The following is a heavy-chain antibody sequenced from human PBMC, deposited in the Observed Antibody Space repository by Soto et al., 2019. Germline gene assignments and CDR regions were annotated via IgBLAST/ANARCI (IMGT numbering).Heavy chain of an antibody. CDR2: INHSGST. D-gene: IGHD3-9*01. CDR3: ARGGPDSRFVAASHAISRGLDS. J-gene: IGHJ4*02. CDR1: GGSFSGYY. V-gene: IGHV4-34*01. Sequence: SETLSLTCAVYGGSFSGYYWSWIRQPPGKGLEWIGEINHSGSTNYNPSLKSRVTISVDTSKNQFSLKLSSVTAADTAVYYCARGGPDSRFVAASHAISRGLDSWGQGTLVPVSS.